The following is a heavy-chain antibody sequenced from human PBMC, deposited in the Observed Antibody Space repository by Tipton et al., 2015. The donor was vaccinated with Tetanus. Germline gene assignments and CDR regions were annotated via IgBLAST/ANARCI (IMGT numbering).Heavy chain of an antibody. J-gene: IGHJ6*02. CDR2: IYDSGST. V-gene: IGHV4-30-2*01. CDR1: GGSISSDAHY. D-gene: IGHD3-10*01. CDR3: ARVKGTYNHYGLDV. Sequence: TLSLTCTVSGGSISSDAHYWSWIRQAPGKGLEWIGYIYDSGSTYYNPSLKSRVTISEDRSKNQISLRLRSVTAADTAVYYCARVKGTYNHYGLDVWGQGTTVTVAS.